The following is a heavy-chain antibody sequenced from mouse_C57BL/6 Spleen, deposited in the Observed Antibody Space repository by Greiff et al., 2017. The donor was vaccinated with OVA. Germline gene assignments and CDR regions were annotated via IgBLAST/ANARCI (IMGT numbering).Heavy chain of an antibody. D-gene: IGHD2-4*01. V-gene: IGHV1-63*01. Sequence: QVHVKQSGAELVRPGTSVKMSCKASGYTFTNYWIGWAKQRPGHGLEWIGDIYPGGGYTNYNEKFKGKATLTADKSSSTAYMQFSSLTSEDSASYYCARFDYDGPFAYWGQGTLVTVSA. CDR1: GYTFTNYW. CDR2: IYPGGGYT. J-gene: IGHJ3*01. CDR3: ARFDYDGPFAY.